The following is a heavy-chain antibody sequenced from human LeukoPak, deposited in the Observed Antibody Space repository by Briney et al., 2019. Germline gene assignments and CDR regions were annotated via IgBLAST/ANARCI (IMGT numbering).Heavy chain of an antibody. D-gene: IGHD4-23*01. J-gene: IGHJ3*01. CDR3: ARDRSPRPLGDYGGFDV. CDR2: ISKTGTT. V-gene: IGHV4-4*07. Sequence: SETLSLTCIVSGGSIADYYWTWIRQPAGKGLEWIGRISKTGTTKYNPSLESRVTMSVDTSEEQFSLNLRSVTTADTAVYYCARDRSPRPLGDYGGFDVWGQGTMVIVSS. CDR1: GGSIADYY.